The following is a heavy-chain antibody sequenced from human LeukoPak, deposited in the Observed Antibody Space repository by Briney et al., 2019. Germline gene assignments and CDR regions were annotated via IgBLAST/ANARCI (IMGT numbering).Heavy chain of an antibody. CDR2: IYYSGST. Sequence: PSETLSLTCTVSGGSINSYYWSWIRQPPGKGLEWIGYIYYSGSTNYNPSLKSRVTISVDTSKNQFSLKLSSVTAADTAVYYCASIPLMITFEVAHYYYYYMDVWGKGTTVTVSS. J-gene: IGHJ6*03. CDR1: GGSINSYY. D-gene: IGHD3-16*01. V-gene: IGHV4-59*12. CDR3: ASIPLMITFEVAHYYYYYMDV.